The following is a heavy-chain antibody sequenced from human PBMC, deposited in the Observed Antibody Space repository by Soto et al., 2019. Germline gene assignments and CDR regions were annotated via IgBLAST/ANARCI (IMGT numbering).Heavy chain of an antibody. V-gene: IGHV3-33*01. Sequence: QVQLVESGGGVVQPGRSLRLSCAASGFTFSSYGMHWVRQAPGKGLEWVAVIWYDGSNKYYADSVKGRFTISRDNSKNTLYLQMNSLRAEDTAVYYCARDRDYTAGGYLGGMDVWGQGTTVTVSS. J-gene: IGHJ6*02. D-gene: IGHD1-26*01. CDR3: ARDRDYTAGGYLGGMDV. CDR1: GFTFSSYG. CDR2: IWYDGSNK.